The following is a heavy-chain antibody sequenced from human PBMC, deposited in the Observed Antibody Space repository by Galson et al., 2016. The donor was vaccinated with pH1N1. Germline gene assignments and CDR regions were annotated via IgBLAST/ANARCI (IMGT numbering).Heavy chain of an antibody. CDR2: IYNSGGTT. V-gene: IGHV4-59*11. CDR1: GASISSQY. J-gene: IGHJ3*01. CDR3: VRQYRELLGDAFDS. Sequence: ETLSLTCAVSGASISSQYWSWIRQPPGKGLEWIGHIYNSGGTTTYNPSLRSRVTISMETSKNQFSLHLTSVTAADTAIYYCVRQYRELLGDAFDSWGQGTMVSVSS. D-gene: IGHD1-7*01.